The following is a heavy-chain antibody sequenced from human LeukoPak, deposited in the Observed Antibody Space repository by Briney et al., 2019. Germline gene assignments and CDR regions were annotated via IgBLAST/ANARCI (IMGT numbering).Heavy chain of an antibody. D-gene: IGHD3-9*01. CDR2: INPSGGST. Sequence: ASVKVSCKASGYTFTSYYMHWVRQAPGQGLEWMGIINPSGGSTSYAQKFQGRVTMTRDMSTSTVYMELSSLRSEDTAVYYCAKWTGILTGRLQPSFDYWGQGTLVTVSS. J-gene: IGHJ4*02. V-gene: IGHV1-46*01. CDR3: AKWTGILTGRLQPSFDY. CDR1: GYTFTSYY.